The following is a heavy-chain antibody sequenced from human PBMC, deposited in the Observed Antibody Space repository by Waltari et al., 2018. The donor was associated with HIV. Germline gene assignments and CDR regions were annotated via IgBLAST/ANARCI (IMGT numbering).Heavy chain of an antibody. Sequence: EVQLVESGGGLVQPGGSLRLSCAVSGFTFSGYWMSWVRQAPGKGLGWVANIKQDGREIYGVDSVKGRFTISRDNAKNSLYLQMNSLRTEDTTVYYCARFSQRTVTTGRARVFDYWGQGTLVTVSS. J-gene: IGHJ4*02. CDR1: GFTFSGYW. CDR3: ARFSQRTVTTGRARVFDY. D-gene: IGHD4-17*01. CDR2: IKQDGREI. V-gene: IGHV3-7*01.